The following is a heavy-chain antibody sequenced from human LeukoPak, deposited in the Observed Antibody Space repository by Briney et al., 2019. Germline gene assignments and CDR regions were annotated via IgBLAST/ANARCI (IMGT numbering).Heavy chain of an antibody. CDR2: INPSGGST. V-gene: IGHV1-46*01. CDR3: ARDSSNWAFDY. Sequence: ASVKVSFKASGYIFTSYNMHWVRQAPGQGLEWMGIINPSGGSTSYAQKFQGRVTMTRDTSTSTVYMELSSLRSEDTAVYYCARDSSNWAFDYWGQGTLVTVSS. D-gene: IGHD4-11*01. J-gene: IGHJ4*02. CDR1: GYIFTSYN.